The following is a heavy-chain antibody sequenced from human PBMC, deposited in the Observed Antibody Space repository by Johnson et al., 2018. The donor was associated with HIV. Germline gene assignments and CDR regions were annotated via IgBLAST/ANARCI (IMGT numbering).Heavy chain of an antibody. CDR2: IDSDGET. D-gene: IGHD4-11*01. CDR1: GFAFDQYA. V-gene: IGHV3-9*01. CDR3: AKDTYSHRLTVTESGFDI. J-gene: IGHJ3*02. Sequence: VQLVESGGGLVQPGGSLRLSCAASGFAFDQYAMHWVRQIAGKGLEWVSEIDSDGETYYPASVKGRFTTSRDNAKNSLYVQMNSLRAEDTAVYYCAKDTYSHRLTVTESGFDIWGQGTMVTVSS.